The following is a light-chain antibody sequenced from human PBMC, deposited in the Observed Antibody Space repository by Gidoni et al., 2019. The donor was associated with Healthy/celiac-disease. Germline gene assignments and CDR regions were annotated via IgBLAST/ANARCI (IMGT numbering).Light chain of an antibody. CDR1: QSISSY. Sequence: DIQMTQSPSSLSASVGDRVTITCRASQSISSYLNWYQQKPGKAPQLLIYAASSLQSGVPSMFSGSGSGTDFTPTISSLQPEDFATYYCQQSYSTPYTFGQGTKLEIK. CDR2: AAS. V-gene: IGKV1-39*01. CDR3: QQSYSTPYT. J-gene: IGKJ2*01.